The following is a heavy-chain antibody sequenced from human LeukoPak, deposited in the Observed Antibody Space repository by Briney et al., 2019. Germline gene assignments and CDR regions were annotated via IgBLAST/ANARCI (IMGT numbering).Heavy chain of an antibody. J-gene: IGHJ4*02. CDR1: GYTFTSYD. CDR2: MNPNSGNT. V-gene: IGHV1-8*01. D-gene: IGHD3-22*01. Sequence: ASVKVSCKASGYTFTSYDINWVLQATGQGLEWMGWMNPNSGNTGYAQKFQGRVTMTRNTSISTAYMELSSLRSEDTAVYYCARWPYDSSGYPFDYWGQGTLVTVSS. CDR3: ARWPYDSSGYPFDY.